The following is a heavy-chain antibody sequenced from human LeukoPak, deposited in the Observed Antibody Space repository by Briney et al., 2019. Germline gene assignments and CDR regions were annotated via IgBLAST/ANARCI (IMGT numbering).Heavy chain of an antibody. CDR3: ARRMSSSWYFDY. Sequence: SETLSLTCTVSGGSISKSSYYWGWIRQPPGKGLKWIGHIQYSGTTHYNPSLKSRVTISVDTSKNQFSLKLSSVIAADTAMYYCARRMSSSWYFDYWGQGTLVTVSS. CDR1: GGSISKSSYY. V-gene: IGHV4-39*01. D-gene: IGHD6-13*01. J-gene: IGHJ4*02. CDR2: IQYSGTT.